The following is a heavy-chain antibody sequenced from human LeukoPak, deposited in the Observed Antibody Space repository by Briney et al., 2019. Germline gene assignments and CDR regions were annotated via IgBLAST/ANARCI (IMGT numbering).Heavy chain of an antibody. D-gene: IGHD4-11*01. CDR2: IIPIFGTA. V-gene: IGHV1-69*13. CDR3: ARAEEDYTPFDY. J-gene: IGHJ4*02. Sequence: SVKVSCKASGGTFSSYAISWVRQAPGQGLEWMGGIIPIFGTANYAQKFQGRVTITADESTSTAYMELCSLRSEDTAVYYCARAEEDYTPFDYWGQGTLVTVSS. CDR1: GGTFSSYA.